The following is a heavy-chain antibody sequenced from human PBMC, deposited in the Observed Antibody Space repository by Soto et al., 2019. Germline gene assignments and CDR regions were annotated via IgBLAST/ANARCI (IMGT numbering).Heavy chain of an antibody. Sequence: QVQLQESGPGLVKPSETRTLTCTVSGGSVNNGNYYWSWIRQPPGKGLEWIGHIYYSGSTNYNPSLKSRVFISIDTSKKQFSLNLSSVTAADTAVYFCARDPGVGLCARWFDPWGQGALVTVSS. J-gene: IGHJ5*02. CDR2: IYYSGST. V-gene: IGHV4-61*01. CDR1: GGSVNNGNYY. D-gene: IGHD2-8*01. CDR3: ARDPGVGLCARWFDP.